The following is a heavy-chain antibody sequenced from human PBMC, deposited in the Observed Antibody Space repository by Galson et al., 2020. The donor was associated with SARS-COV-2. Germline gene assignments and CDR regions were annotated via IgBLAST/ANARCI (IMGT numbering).Heavy chain of an antibody. J-gene: IGHJ4*02. CDR2: IYWNDGK. Sequence: ESGPTLVTSTQTLTLTCTFSGFSLTTSGVGVGWIRQPPRQALEWLALIYWNDGKRYSPSLKSKLTITKDTSKNQVVLTMTNMDPVDTATYFCAHSAPSSLTIFGVVIVKDYFDYWRQGTLVTVSS. CDR3: AHSAPSSLTIFGVVIVKDYFDY. V-gene: IGHV2-5*01. D-gene: IGHD3-3*01. CDR1: GFSLTTSGVG.